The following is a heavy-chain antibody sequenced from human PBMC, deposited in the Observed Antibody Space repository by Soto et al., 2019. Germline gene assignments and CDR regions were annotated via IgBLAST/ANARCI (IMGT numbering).Heavy chain of an antibody. CDR1: GFSLSTNT. CDR2: ISNDGRRK. CDR3: ARVATAMTYDF. D-gene: IGHD2-21*02. V-gene: IGHV3-30*04. Sequence: GGSLRLSCAASGFSLSTNTMHWVRQVPGKGLEWVASISNDGRRKYYADFVKGRFTISRDTANNILYLEMNSLRAEDTSLYYCARVATAMTYDFWGKGTPLTVSS. J-gene: IGHJ4*02.